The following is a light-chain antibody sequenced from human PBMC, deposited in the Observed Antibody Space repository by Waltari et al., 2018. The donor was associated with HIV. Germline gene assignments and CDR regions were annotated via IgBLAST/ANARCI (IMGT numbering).Light chain of an antibody. CDR3: CSYAGGYTLV. CDR2: YVT. Sequence: QSALTQPRSVSGSPGQSVTISCTGTSSDVGGYNYVSWYQHHPGKAPQLVIDYVTKRPSGGPDRFAGSKSGNTASLTISGLQAEDESDYFCCSYAGGYTLVFGGGTKLTVL. V-gene: IGLV2-11*01. J-gene: IGLJ3*02. CDR1: SSDVGGYNY.